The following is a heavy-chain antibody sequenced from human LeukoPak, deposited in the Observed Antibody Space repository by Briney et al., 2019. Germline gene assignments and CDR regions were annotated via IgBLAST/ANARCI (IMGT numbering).Heavy chain of an antibody. V-gene: IGHV3-53*01. J-gene: IGHJ4*02. CDR2: IYSGGST. CDR1: GFTVSSNY. D-gene: IGHD3-10*01. CDR3: ARVTTSGSYKFDY. Sequence: GGSLRLSCAASGFTVSSNYMSWVRQAPGKGLEWVSVIYSGGSTYYADSVKGRFTISRDNSKNTLYLQMNSLRAEDTAVYYCARVTTSGSYKFDYWGQGTLVTVSS.